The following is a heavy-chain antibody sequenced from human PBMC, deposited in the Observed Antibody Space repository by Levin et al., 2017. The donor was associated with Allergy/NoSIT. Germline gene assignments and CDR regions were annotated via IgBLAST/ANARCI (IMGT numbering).Heavy chain of an antibody. D-gene: IGHD6-6*01. V-gene: IGHV3-23*01. CDR1: GFIVSSYA. CDR3: AKDNVRGSSTTLFDY. CDR2: ISGSGGST. Sequence: GGSLRLSCAASGFIVSSYAMSWVRQAPGKWLEWVSGISGSGGSTYYTDSVKGRFTISRDNSKNTLYLQMNSLRGEDTAVYYCAKDNVRGSSTTLFDYWGQGTLVAVSS. J-gene: IGHJ4*02.